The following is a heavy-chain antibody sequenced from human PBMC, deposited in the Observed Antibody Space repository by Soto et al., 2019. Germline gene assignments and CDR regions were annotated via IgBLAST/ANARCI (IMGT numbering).Heavy chain of an antibody. V-gene: IGHV1-8*01. D-gene: IGHD3-10*01. CDR3: ARRDGMSGGFDY. J-gene: IGHJ4*02. CDR2: MNPNSVNT. Sequence: QVQLVQSGAEVKKPGASVKVSCKASGYTFTSYDITWGRQATGQGLEWMGWMNPNSVNTGYAQKFQGRVTMTRNTSISTAYMELSSLRSEDTAVYYCARRDGMSGGFDYWGQGTLVTVSS. CDR1: GYTFTSYD.